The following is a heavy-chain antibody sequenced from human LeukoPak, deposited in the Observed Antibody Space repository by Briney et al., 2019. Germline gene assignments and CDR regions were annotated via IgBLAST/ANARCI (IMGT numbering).Heavy chain of an antibody. CDR2: INSDETIS. V-gene: IGHV3-74*01. D-gene: IGHD3-9*01. Sequence: GGSLRLSCAASGFTFSSYWMHWVRQVPNQGLMWVSRINSDETISEYVDSVNGRFTISRDNAKNSLYLQMNSLRAEDTAVYYCARTALYDILTGYFDYWGQGTLVTVSS. J-gene: IGHJ4*02. CDR3: ARTALYDILTGYFDY. CDR1: GFTFSSYW.